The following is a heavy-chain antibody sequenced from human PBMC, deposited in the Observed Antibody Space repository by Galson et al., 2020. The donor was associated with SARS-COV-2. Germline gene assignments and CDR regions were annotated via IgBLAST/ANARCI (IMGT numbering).Heavy chain of an antibody. D-gene: IGHD6-13*01. Sequence: SETLSLTCTVSGGSISSYYWSWIRQPPGKGLEWIGYIYYSGSTNYNPSLKSRVTISVDTSKNQFSLKLSSVTAADTAVYYCARYRSSWPPRETFDYWGQGTLVTVSS. J-gene: IGHJ4*02. CDR3: ARYRSSWPPRETFDY. V-gene: IGHV4-59*01. CDR1: GGSISSYY. CDR2: IYYSGST.